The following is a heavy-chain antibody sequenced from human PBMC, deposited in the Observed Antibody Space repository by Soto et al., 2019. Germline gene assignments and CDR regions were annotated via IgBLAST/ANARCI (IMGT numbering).Heavy chain of an antibody. D-gene: IGHD4-17*01. V-gene: IGHV3-23*01. CDR1: GFTFSSYA. Sequence: GGSLRLSCAASGFTFSSYAMSWVRQAPGKGLEWVSAISGSGGSTYYADSVKGRFTISRDNSKNTLYLQMNSLRAEDTAVYYCAKTYFGDHYDTRNKIKTVPDYWGQGTLVTVSS. CDR2: ISGSGGST. CDR3: AKTYFGDHYDTRNKIKTVPDY. J-gene: IGHJ4*02.